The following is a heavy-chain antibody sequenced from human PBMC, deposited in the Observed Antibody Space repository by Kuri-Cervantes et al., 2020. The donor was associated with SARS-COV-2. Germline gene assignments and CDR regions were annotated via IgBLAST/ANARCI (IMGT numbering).Heavy chain of an antibody. CDR1: GFTFSSYA. V-gene: IGHV3-23*01. J-gene: IGHJ3*02. CDR3: AKGGEAAAVGAFDI. Sequence: GESLKISCAASGFTFSSYAMSWVRQAPGKGLEWVSAISGSGGSTYYADSVKGRSTISRDNSKYTLYLQMNSLRAEDTAVYYCAKGGEAAAVGAFDIWGQGTMVTVSS. CDR2: ISGSGGST. D-gene: IGHD6-13*01.